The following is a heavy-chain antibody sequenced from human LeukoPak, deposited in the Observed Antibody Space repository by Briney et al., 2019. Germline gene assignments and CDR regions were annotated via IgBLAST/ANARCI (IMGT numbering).Heavy chain of an antibody. J-gene: IGHJ4*02. CDR1: GGSFSGYY. CDR2: INHSGST. D-gene: IGHD6-19*01. CDR3: ARGLAAVAGSDY. V-gene: IGHV4-34*01. Sequence: PSETLSLTCAVYGGSFSGYYWSWIRQPPGKGLEWIGEINHSGSTNYNPSLKSRVTISVDTSKNQFSLKLSSVTAADTAVYYCARGLAAVAGSDYWGQGTLVTVSS.